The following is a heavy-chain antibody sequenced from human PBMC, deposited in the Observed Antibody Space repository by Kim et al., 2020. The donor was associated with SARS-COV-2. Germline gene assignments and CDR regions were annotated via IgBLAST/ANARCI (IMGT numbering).Heavy chain of an antibody. V-gene: IGHV3-33*08. Sequence: GGSLRLSCAASGFTFRSYRIHWVRQAPGKGLEWVALIWFDGSNKYYADSVRGRFTISRDNSKNTLYLQMNSLRAEDTAVYYCARGVDPYDSSGGDTFDIWGQGTMVTVSS. J-gene: IGHJ3*02. CDR3: ARGVDPYDSSGGDTFDI. CDR2: IWFDGSNK. CDR1: GFTFRSYR. D-gene: IGHD3-22*01.